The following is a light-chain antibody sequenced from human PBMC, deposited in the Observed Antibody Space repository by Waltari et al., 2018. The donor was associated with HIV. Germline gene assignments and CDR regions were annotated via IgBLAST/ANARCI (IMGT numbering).Light chain of an antibody. CDR3: CSCPRSGIRYV. V-gene: IGLV2-23*02. J-gene: IGLJ1*01. Sequence: QSALTQPASVSGSPGQSITISCTSTRSNAGSDDLVSWYQQHPGEAPKLIIYEVTKRPSGVSNRFSGSKSGNTASLTISGLQAEDEADYYCCSCPRSGIRYVFGTGTKVTVL. CDR2: EVT. CDR1: RSNAGSDDL.